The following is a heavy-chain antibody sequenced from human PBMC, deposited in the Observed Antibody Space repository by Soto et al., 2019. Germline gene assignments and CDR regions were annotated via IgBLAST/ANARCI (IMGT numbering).Heavy chain of an antibody. CDR1: GFTFTSSA. V-gene: IGHV1-58*01. D-gene: IGHD3-22*01. Sequence: GASVKVSCKASGFTFTSSAVQWVRQARGQRLEWIGWIVVGSGNTNYAQKFQERVTITRDMSTSTAYMELSSLRSEDTAVYYCAAAPYYYDSSGYYMIPGYWGQGTLVTVSS. CDR3: AAAPYYYDSSGYYMIPGY. J-gene: IGHJ4*02. CDR2: IVVGSGNT.